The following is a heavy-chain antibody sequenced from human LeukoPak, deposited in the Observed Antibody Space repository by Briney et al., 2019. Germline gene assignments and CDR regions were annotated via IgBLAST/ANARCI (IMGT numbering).Heavy chain of an antibody. CDR2: IYSGGST. D-gene: IGHD6-19*01. V-gene: IGHV3-66*01. J-gene: IGHJ6*02. CDR1: GFTVSSNY. Sequence: GGSLRLSCAASGFTVSSNYMSWVRQAPGKGLEWVSVIYSGGSTYYADSVKGRFTISRDNSKNTLYLQMNSLRAEDTAVYYCARDRSFSSGWYPFYYGMGVWGQGTTVTVSS. CDR3: ARDRSFSSGWYPFYYGMGV.